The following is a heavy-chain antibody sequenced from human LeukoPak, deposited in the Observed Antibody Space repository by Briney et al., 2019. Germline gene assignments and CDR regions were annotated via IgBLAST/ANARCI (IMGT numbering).Heavy chain of an antibody. D-gene: IGHD3-22*01. V-gene: IGHV1-2*02. J-gene: IGHJ4*02. Sequence: ASVKVSCKASGYTFTSYDINWVRQATGQGLEWMGWINPNSGGTNYAQKFQGRVAMTRDTSISTAYMELSRLRSDDTAVYYCARGHTYYYDSSGLSGYWGQGTLVTVSS. CDR2: INPNSGGT. CDR3: ARGHTYYYDSSGLSGY. CDR1: GYTFTSYD.